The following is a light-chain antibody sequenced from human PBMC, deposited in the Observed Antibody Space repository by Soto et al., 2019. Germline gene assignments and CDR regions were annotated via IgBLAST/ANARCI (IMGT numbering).Light chain of an antibody. J-gene: IGLJ2*01. CDR3: SSYTSSPSVV. CDR1: SSDVDSYNR. CDR2: EVS. V-gene: IGLV2-18*02. Sequence: QSALTQPPSVSGSPGQSVTISCTGTSSDVDSYNRVSWYQQPPGTAPKLMIYEVSNRPSGVPDRFSGSKSGNTASLTISGLQAEDEADYYCSSYTSSPSVVFGGGTKLTVL.